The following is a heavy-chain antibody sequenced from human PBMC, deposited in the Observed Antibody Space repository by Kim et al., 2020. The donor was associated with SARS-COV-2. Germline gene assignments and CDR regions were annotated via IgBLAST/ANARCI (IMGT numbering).Heavy chain of an antibody. J-gene: IGHJ4*02. Sequence: SVKVSCKASGGIFSRFPISWVRQAPGQGLEWMGMIIPLFGTPNYARKFQGRLTITADESTSTAYMDLSSLTFEDTAVYYCGGWKGPATTSGWSGPLDFWGQGILVTVSS. CDR2: IIPLFGTP. CDR1: GGIFSRFP. V-gene: IGHV1-69*13. D-gene: IGHD6-19*01. CDR3: GGWKGPATTSGWSGPLDF.